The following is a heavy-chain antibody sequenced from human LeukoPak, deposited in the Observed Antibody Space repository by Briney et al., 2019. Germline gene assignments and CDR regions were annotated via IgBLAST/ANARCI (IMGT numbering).Heavy chain of an antibody. CDR2: ISGSGGST. Sequence: PGGSLRLSCAASGFTFSSYAMSWVRQAPGKGLEWVSAISGSGGSTYYADSVKGRFTISRDNSKNTLYLQMNSLRAEDTAVYYCANSRGPAQQQLVIVGAFDIWGQGTMVTVSS. CDR3: ANSRGPAQQQLVIVGAFDI. CDR1: GFTFSSYA. D-gene: IGHD6-13*01. J-gene: IGHJ3*02. V-gene: IGHV3-23*01.